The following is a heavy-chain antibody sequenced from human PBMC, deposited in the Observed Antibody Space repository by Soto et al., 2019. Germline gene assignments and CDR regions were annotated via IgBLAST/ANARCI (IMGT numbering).Heavy chain of an antibody. CDR2: IYPGDSGT. CDR1: GYSFTSYW. J-gene: IGHJ6*02. Sequence: GESLKISCKGSGYSFTSYWIGWVRQMPGKGLEWMGIIYPGDSGTRYSPSFQGQVTISADKSISTAYLQWSSLKASDTAMYYCAILWGYPNYYYVMDVWGQGTTVTVSS. CDR3: AILWGYPNYYYVMDV. D-gene: IGHD5-12*01. V-gene: IGHV5-51*01.